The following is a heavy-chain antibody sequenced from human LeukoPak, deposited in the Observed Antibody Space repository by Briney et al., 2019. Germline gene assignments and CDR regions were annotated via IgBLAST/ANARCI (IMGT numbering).Heavy chain of an antibody. Sequence: SETLSLTCTVSGGSVSSGSYYWSWIRQPPGNGLEWIGYIYYSGSTNYNPSLKSRVTISVDTSKNQFSLKLSSVTAADTAVYYCAREVRYFDWLATYDYWGQGTLVTVSS. V-gene: IGHV4-61*01. D-gene: IGHD3-9*01. CDR1: GGSVSSGSYY. CDR2: IYYSGST. CDR3: AREVRYFDWLATYDY. J-gene: IGHJ4*02.